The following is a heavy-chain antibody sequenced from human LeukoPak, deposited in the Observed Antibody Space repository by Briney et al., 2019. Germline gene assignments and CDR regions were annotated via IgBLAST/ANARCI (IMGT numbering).Heavy chain of an antibody. J-gene: IGHJ4*02. CDR2: ISSNGDST. CDR1: GFTFSTYV. V-gene: IGHV3-64D*06. Sequence: GGSLRLSCSVSGFTFSTYVMHWVRQAPGKGLEYVSAISSNGDSTYYADSVKGRFTISRDNSKNTLYLQMSSLRADDTAVYYCVRGTGYWGQGALVTVSS. CDR3: VRGTGY.